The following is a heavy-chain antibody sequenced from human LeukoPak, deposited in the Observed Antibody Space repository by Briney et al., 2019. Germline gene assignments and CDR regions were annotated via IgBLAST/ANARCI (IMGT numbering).Heavy chain of an antibody. J-gene: IGHJ4*02. CDR2: INHSGST. CDR1: GGSFSGYY. D-gene: IGHD3-10*01. V-gene: IGHV4-34*01. CDR3: ARFLVGPSLRYFDY. Sequence: PSETLSLTCAVYGGSFSGYYWSWIRQPPGKGLEWIGEINHSGSTNYNPSLKSRVTISVDTSKNQFSLKLSSVTAADTAVYYCARFLVGPSLRYFDYWGQGTLVTVSS.